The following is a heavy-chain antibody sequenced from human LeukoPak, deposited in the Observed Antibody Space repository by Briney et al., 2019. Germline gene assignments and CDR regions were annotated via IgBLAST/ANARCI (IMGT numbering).Heavy chain of an antibody. CDR1: GFTFSDNY. J-gene: IGHJ4*02. Sequence: PGGSLRLSCATSGFTFSDNYMSWIRQAPGKGLEWVSDISTSGGTTYYADSVKGRFTISRDNSKNTLYLQMNSLRAEDTAVYYCAKSSRVYCSSTSCYKGGYYFDYWGQGTLVTVSS. D-gene: IGHD2-2*02. CDR2: ISTSGGTT. V-gene: IGHV3-11*01. CDR3: AKSSRVYCSSTSCYKGGYYFDY.